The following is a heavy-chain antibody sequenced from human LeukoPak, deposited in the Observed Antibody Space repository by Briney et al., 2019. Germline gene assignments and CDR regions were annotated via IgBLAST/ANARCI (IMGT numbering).Heavy chain of an antibody. CDR2: IYYSGST. CDR1: GGSISNYY. V-gene: IGHV4-59*01. D-gene: IGHD3-10*01. J-gene: IGHJ4*02. Sequence: SETLSLTCTVSGGSISNYYWNWIRQPPGQGLEWIGHIYYSGSTNYNPSLKSRVTMSVDMSTRQISLKLSSVTAADTAVYYCARAVGGDGSGSLWGPGTLVTVSS. CDR3: ARAVGGDGSGSL.